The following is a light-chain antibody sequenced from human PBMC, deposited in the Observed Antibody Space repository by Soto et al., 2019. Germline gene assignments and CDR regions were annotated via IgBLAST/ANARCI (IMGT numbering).Light chain of an antibody. CDR2: GAS. CDR3: LQYGILSST. Sequence: IGVTKSAVTLSLSPGERATLSCRASQNVDSNYLAWYQHKPGQAPRINIFGASGRATGIPDRFSGSGSGTDFTLTIIKLEPEDIAVYYRLQYGILSSTFGQGTKLDIK. CDR1: QNVDSNY. V-gene: IGKV3-20*01. J-gene: IGKJ1*01.